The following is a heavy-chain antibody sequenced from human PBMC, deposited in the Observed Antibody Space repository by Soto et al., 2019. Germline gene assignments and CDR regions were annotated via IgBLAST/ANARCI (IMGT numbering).Heavy chain of an antibody. V-gene: IGHV5-51*01. J-gene: IGHJ6*02. Sequence: PGESLKISCKGSGYSFTSYWIGWVRQMPGKGLEWMGIIYPGDSDTRYSPSFQGQVTISADKSISTAYLQWSSLKASDTAMYYCASNRGVIMPYYYYGMDVWGRGTTVTVSS. D-gene: IGHD3-10*01. CDR2: IYPGDSDT. CDR1: GYSFTSYW. CDR3: ASNRGVIMPYYYYGMDV.